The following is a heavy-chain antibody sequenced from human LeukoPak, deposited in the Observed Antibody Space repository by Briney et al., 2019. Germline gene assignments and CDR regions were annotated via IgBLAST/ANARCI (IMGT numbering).Heavy chain of an antibody. Sequence: PSETLSLTCTVSGYSISSGYYWGWIRQPPGKGLEWIGSIYHSGSTYYNPSLKSRVTISVDTSKNQFSLKLSSVTAADTAVYYCARDGYDYVWGSYRYLRWFDPWGQGTLVTVSS. CDR2: IYHSGST. J-gene: IGHJ5*02. V-gene: IGHV4-38-2*02. D-gene: IGHD3-16*02. CDR1: GYSISSGYY. CDR3: ARDGYDYVWGSYRYLRWFDP.